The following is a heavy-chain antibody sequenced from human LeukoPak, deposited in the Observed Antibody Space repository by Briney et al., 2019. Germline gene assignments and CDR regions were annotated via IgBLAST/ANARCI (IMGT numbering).Heavy chain of an antibody. CDR2: ISSSSSTI. Sequence: KSGGSLRLSCAASGFTLSSYSMNWVRQAPGKGLEWVSYISSSSSTIYHADSVKGRFTISRDNAKNSLYLQMNSLRAEDTAVYYCARAYFYGSGTYPDSWGQGTLVTVSS. CDR3: ARAYFYGSGTYPDS. CDR1: GFTLSSYS. D-gene: IGHD3-10*01. J-gene: IGHJ5*01. V-gene: IGHV3-48*04.